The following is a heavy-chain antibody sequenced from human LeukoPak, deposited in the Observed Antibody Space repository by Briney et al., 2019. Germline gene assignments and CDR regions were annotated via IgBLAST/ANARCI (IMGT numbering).Heavy chain of an antibody. CDR2: IIPIFGTA. CDR1: GGTFSSYA. Sequence: WASVKVSCKASGGTFSSYAISWVRQAPGQGLEWMGGIIPIFGTANYAQKFQGRVTITADESTSTAYMELSSLRSEDTAVYYCARGGVGVDHYDSSGYYYDYWGQGTLVTVSS. J-gene: IGHJ4*02. V-gene: IGHV1-69*13. D-gene: IGHD3-22*01. CDR3: ARGGVGVDHYDSSGYYYDY.